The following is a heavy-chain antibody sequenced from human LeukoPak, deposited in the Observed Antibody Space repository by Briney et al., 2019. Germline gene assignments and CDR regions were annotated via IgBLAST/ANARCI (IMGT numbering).Heavy chain of an antibody. V-gene: IGHV3-53*01. J-gene: IGHJ4*02. CDR3: GRTDYGSGRYFEY. CDR2: IYSGGNT. CDR1: GFTVSTNY. Sequence: GGSLRLSCVASGFTVSTNYMTWVRQAPGKGLEWVSVIYSGGNTYYADSVKGRFTISRDNSKNTMYLQMNSLRAEDTAMYHCGRTDYGSGRYFEYWGQGTLVTVFS. D-gene: IGHD3-10*01.